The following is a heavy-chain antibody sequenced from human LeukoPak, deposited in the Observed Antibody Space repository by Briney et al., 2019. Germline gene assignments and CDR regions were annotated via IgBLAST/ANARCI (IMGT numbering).Heavy chain of an antibody. CDR1: GYTLTSYG. Sequence: GASVKVSCKASGYTLTSYGISWVRQAPGQGLEWMGWISAYNGNTNYAQKLQGRVTMTTDTSTSTAYMELRSLRSDDTAVYYCARQYYYDSSGYYTPEDWYFDLWGRGTLVTVSS. V-gene: IGHV1-18*01. J-gene: IGHJ2*01. D-gene: IGHD3-22*01. CDR3: ARQYYYDSSGYYTPEDWYFDL. CDR2: ISAYNGNT.